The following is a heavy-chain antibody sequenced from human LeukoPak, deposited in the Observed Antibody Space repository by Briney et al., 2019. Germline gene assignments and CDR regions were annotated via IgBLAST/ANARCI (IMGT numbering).Heavy chain of an antibody. Sequence: PGGSLRLSCVASGFTFSNYWMHWVRQAPGKGLVWVSRINNDGSSTSYADSVKGRFTISRDNAKNTMDLQMNSLRAEDTAVYYCARSYYYDSGGYYPRGVDYYCYGMDVWGQGTTVTVSS. CDR1: GFTFSNYW. CDR3: ARSYYYDSGGYYPRGVDYYCYGMDV. D-gene: IGHD3-22*01. CDR2: INNDGSST. J-gene: IGHJ6*02. V-gene: IGHV3-74*01.